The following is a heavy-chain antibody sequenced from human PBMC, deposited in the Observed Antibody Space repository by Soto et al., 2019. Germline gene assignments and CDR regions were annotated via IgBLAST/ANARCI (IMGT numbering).Heavy chain of an antibody. D-gene: IGHD3-10*01. CDR3: ANLPGVLLWFGELADYYYGMDV. V-gene: IGHV3-30*18. CDR1: GFTFRSYG. CDR2: ISYDGSNK. Sequence: GGSLRLSCAASGFTFRSYGMHWARQAPGKGLEWVAVISYDGSNKYYADSVKGRFTISRDNSKNTLYLQMNSLRAEDTAVYYCANLPGVLLWFGELADYYYGMDVWGQGTTVTVSS. J-gene: IGHJ6*02.